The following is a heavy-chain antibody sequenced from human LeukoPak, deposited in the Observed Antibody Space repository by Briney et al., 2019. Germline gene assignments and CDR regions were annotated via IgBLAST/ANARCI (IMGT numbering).Heavy chain of an antibody. J-gene: IGHJ4*02. D-gene: IGHD2-8*01. CDR2: ITTDGSTT. Sequence: GGSLRLSCAASGFTFSSYWMHWVRQAPGKGLVWVSRITTDGSTTSYADSVKGRFTISRDNAKNTLYLQMNSLRADDTAVYYSTSGVDYWGQGTLVTVSS. V-gene: IGHV3-74*01. CDR1: GFTFSSYW. CDR3: TSGVDY.